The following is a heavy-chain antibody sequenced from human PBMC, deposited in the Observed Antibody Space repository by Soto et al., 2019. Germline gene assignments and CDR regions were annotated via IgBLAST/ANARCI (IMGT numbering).Heavy chain of an antibody. CDR3: ARGPVVTIPGGFDY. Sequence: QLQLQESDSGLVKPSQTLSLTCTLSGGSIISDADSGASLASGGFSWNWIRQPPGGGLEWIGYIHHSGTTYYNPSLRSRVTISLGWSTKQFSLKLNSVTAADTAVYYCARGPVVTIPGGFDYWGQGSPVTVSS. V-gene: IGHV4-30-2*01. CDR1: GGSIISDADSGASLASGGFS. CDR2: IHHSGTT. J-gene: IGHJ4*02. D-gene: IGHD2-21*02.